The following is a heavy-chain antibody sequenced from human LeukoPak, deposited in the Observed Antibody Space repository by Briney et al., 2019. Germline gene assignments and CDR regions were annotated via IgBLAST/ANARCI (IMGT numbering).Heavy chain of an antibody. J-gene: IGHJ4*02. CDR2: ISGGGETT. CDR3: ARDYADYVGYFFFDY. V-gene: IGHV3-23*01. Sequence: GVSLRLSCAASGFTFNNYAMNWVRQAPGKGLEWVSSISGGGETTYYADSAKGRFTTSRDNSQNTLYLQMNSLRAEDTAVYYCARDYADYVGYFFFDYWGQGTLVTVSS. CDR1: GFTFNNYA. D-gene: IGHD4-17*01.